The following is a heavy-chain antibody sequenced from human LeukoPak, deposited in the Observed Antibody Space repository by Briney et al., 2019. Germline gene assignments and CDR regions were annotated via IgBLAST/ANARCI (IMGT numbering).Heavy chain of an antibody. CDR1: GFTFSDYY. CDR3: AKDLNSGSPRLYFDY. D-gene: IGHD4-23*01. CDR2: ISSSGSTI. V-gene: IGHV3-11*01. Sequence: GGSLRLSCAASGFTFSDYYMSWIRQAPGKGLEWVSYISSSGSTIYYADSVKGRFTISRDNAKNSLYLQMNSLRAEDTAVYYCAKDLNSGSPRLYFDYWGQGTLVTVSS. J-gene: IGHJ4*02.